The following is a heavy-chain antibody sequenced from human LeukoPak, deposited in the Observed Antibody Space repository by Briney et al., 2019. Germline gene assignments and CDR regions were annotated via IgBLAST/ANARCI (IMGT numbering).Heavy chain of an antibody. D-gene: IGHD4-23*01. CDR2: IDRDGSRI. CDR1: GFTFSSYW. CDR3: VRGNDYGGPHY. J-gene: IGHJ4*02. V-gene: IGHV3-74*01. Sequence: GGSLRLSCAVSGFTFSSYWMHWVRQAPGKGLVWVSRIDRDGSRINYADSVKGRFSISRNNGKNTLFLQMNSLRAEDAAVYYCVRGNDYGGPHYWGQGTLVTVSS.